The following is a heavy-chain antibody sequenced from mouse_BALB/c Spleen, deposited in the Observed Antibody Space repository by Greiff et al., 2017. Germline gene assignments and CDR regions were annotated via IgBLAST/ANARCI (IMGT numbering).Heavy chain of an antibody. Sequence: VQLQQSGPGLVKPSQSLSLTCTVTGYSITSDYAWNWIRQFPGNKLEWMGYISYSGSTSYNPSLKSRISITRDTSKNQFFLQLNSVTTEDTATYYCARSHGSWRYFDVWGAGTTVTVSS. D-gene: IGHD1-1*01. CDR1: GYSITSDYA. J-gene: IGHJ1*01. CDR2: ISYSGST. V-gene: IGHV3-2*02. CDR3: ARSHGSWRYFDV.